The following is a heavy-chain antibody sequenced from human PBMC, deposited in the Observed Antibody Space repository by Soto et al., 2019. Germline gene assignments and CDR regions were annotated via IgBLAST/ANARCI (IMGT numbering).Heavy chain of an antibody. D-gene: IGHD5-18*01. Sequence: QLQLQESGPGLVKPSETLSLTCTVSGGSISSSSYYWGWIRQPPGKGLEWIGSIYYSGSTYYNPSLKSRVTISVDTSKNQFSLKLSSVTAADTAVYYCARCHGYSYGYYYFDYWGQGTLVTVSS. CDR2: IYYSGST. J-gene: IGHJ4*02. CDR1: GGSISSSSYY. CDR3: ARCHGYSYGYYYFDY. V-gene: IGHV4-39*01.